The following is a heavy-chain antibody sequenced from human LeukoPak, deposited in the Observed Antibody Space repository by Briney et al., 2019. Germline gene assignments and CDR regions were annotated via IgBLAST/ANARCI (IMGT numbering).Heavy chain of an antibody. CDR2: ISWNSGSI. J-gene: IGHJ4*02. V-gene: IGHV3-9*01. Sequence: GGSLRLSCTASGFTFDGYAIHWVRQVPGKGLEWVSGISWNSGSIGYADSVKGRFTISRDNAKNSLYLQMNSLRAEDTALYYCAKGNNWNYVGYFDYWGQGTLVTVSS. CDR3: AKGNNWNYVGYFDY. CDR1: GFTFDGYA. D-gene: IGHD1-7*01.